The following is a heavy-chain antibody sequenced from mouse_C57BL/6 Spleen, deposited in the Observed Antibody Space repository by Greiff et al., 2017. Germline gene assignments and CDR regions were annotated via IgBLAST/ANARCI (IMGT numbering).Heavy chain of an antibody. D-gene: IGHD1-1*01. CDR1: GFTFSDYG. V-gene: IGHV5-17*01. Sequence: EVMLVESGGGLVKPGGSLKLSCAASGFTFSDYGMHWVRPAPEKGLEWVAYISSGSSTIYYADTVKGRFTISRDNAKNTLFLQMSSRRSEDTAMYYCASLITTVVATNVRYAMDYWGQGTSVTVSS. CDR3: ASLITTVVATNVRYAMDY. CDR2: ISSGSSTI. J-gene: IGHJ4*01.